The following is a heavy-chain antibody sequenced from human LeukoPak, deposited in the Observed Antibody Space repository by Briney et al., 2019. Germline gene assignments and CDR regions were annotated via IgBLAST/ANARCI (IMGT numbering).Heavy chain of an antibody. D-gene: IGHD2-15*01. Sequence: PSETLSLTCTVSGGSISSGDYYWSWVRQPPGKGLEWIGYIYYSGTTNYNPSLKSRVTISVDTSKNQFSLKLSSVTAADAAVYYCARGDGYCSGGSCYTDYWGQGTLVTVSS. J-gene: IGHJ4*02. CDR2: IYYSGTT. CDR1: GGSISSGDYY. CDR3: ARGDGYCSGGSCYTDY. V-gene: IGHV4-30-4*01.